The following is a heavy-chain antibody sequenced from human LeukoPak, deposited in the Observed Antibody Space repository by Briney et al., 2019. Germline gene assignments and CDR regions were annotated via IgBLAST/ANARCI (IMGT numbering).Heavy chain of an antibody. Sequence: XXRQAPGXGXEWMGWINPSSGDTNYAQKFQGRVTMTRDTSISTAYMELSRLRSDDTAVYYCAKERFYYDSSGYDLAWGPGTLVTVSS. J-gene: IGHJ4*02. D-gene: IGHD3-22*01. V-gene: IGHV1-2*02. CDR3: AKERFYYDSSGYDLA. CDR2: INPSSGDT.